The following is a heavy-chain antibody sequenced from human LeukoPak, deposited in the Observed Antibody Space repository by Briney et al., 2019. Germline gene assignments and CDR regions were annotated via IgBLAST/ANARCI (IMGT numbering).Heavy chain of an antibody. D-gene: IGHD2-2*01. J-gene: IGHJ6*03. CDR3: ATAPVPAARGIGIYYYMDV. Sequence: GASVKVSCKASGYTFTSYYMHWVRQAPGQGREWMGIINPSGGSTSYAQKFQGRVTMTEDTSTDTAYMELSSLRSEDTAVYYCATAPVPAARGIGIYYYMDVWGKGTTVTVSS. V-gene: IGHV1-46*01. CDR1: GYTFTSYY. CDR2: INPSGGST.